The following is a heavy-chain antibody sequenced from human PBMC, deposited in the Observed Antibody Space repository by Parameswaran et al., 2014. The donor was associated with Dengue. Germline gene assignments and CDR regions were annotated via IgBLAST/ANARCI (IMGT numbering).Heavy chain of an antibody. Sequence: SETLSLTCSVSGGSISDYYWSWIRQPPGKGLEWIGYIYGSGGTNYNPSLKSRVSISVDTSKNHFSLKLRSVTAADTAVYYCAEEWILTRQSWFDPWGQGTLVTVSS. CDR3: AEEWILTRQSWFDP. D-gene: IGHD5-18*01. V-gene: IGHV4-59*01. CDR1: GGSISDYY. CDR2: IYGSGGT. J-gene: IGHJ5*02.